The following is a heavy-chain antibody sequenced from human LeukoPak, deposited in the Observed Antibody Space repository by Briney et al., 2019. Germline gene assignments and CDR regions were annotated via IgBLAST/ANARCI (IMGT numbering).Heavy chain of an antibody. Sequence: GGSLRLSCAASGFTFSSYWMSWVCQAPGKGLEWVANIKEDGSEKYYVDSVKGRFTISRDNAKNSLYLQMNSLKAEDTAVYYCARALGGRAYWGQGTLVTVSS. V-gene: IGHV3-7*01. CDR2: IKEDGSEK. D-gene: IGHD3-16*01. CDR1: GFTFSSYW. J-gene: IGHJ4*02. CDR3: ARALGGRAY.